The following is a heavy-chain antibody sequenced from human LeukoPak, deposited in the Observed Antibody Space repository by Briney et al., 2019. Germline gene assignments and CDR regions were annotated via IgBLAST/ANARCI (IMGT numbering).Heavy chain of an antibody. J-gene: IGHJ6*03. D-gene: IGHD3-3*01. V-gene: IGHV1-2*02. Sequence: ASVKVSCKASGYTFTGYYMHWVRHAPGQGLELMGWINPNSGGTNYAQKFQGRVTMTRDTSISTAYMELSRLRSDDTAVYYCARVCYFWSGYYQTYYYYMDVWGKGTTVTVSS. CDR3: ARVCYFWSGYYQTYYYYMDV. CDR2: INPNSGGT. CDR1: GYTFTGYY.